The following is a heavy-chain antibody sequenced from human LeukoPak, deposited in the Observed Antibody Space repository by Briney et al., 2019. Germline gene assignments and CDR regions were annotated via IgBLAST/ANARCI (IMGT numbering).Heavy chain of an antibody. CDR3: ARRGRGSYPFDY. CDR1: GFTFGDYA. CDR2: INHSGST. V-gene: IGHV4-34*01. D-gene: IGHD1-26*01. J-gene: IGHJ4*02. Sequence: GSLRLSCTASGFTFGDYAMSWVRQAPGKGLEWIGEINHSGSTNYNPSLKSRVTISVDTSKNQFSLKLSSVTAADTAVYYCARRGRGSYPFDYWGQGTLVTVSS.